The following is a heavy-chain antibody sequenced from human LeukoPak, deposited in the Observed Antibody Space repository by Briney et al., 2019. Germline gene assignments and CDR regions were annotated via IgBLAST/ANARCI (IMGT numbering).Heavy chain of an antibody. CDR2: IYHSGST. CDR3: ARGAPSNDAFDI. CDR1: GYSISSGYY. J-gene: IGHJ3*02. V-gene: IGHV4-38-2*02. Sequence: SETLSLTCTVSGYSISSGYYWGWIRPPPGKGLEWIGSIYHSGSTYYNPSLKSRVTISVDTSKNQFSLKLSSVTAADTAVYYCARGAPSNDAFDIWGQGTMVTVSS.